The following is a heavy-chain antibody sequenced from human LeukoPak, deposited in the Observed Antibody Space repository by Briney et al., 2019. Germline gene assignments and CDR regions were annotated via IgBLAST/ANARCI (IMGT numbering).Heavy chain of an antibody. V-gene: IGHV3-23*01. CDR2: INDSGGST. CDR3: AKDVVGTLLWFGELSYDAFDI. D-gene: IGHD3-10*01. J-gene: IGHJ3*02. Sequence: PGGSLRLSCAASGFTFSSYAMSWVRQTPGKGLEWVSSINDSGGSTYYADSVKGRFTISSDSSKNTLYLQMNSLRAEDTAVYYCAKDVVGTLLWFGELSYDAFDIWGQGTMVTVSS. CDR1: GFTFSSYA.